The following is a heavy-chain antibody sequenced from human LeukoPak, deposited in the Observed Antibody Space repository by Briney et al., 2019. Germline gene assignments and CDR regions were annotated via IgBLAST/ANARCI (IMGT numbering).Heavy chain of an antibody. D-gene: IGHD5-18*01. CDR3: TRAEDTAMVLDY. J-gene: IGHJ4*02. Sequence: GGSLRLSCTASGFTFGDYAMSWVRQAPGKGLEWVGFIRSKAYGGTTEYAASVKGRFTISRDDSKGIAYLQMNSLKTEDTAVYYRTRAEDTAMVLDYWGQGTLVTVSS. V-gene: IGHV3-49*04. CDR1: GFTFGDYA. CDR2: IRSKAYGGTT.